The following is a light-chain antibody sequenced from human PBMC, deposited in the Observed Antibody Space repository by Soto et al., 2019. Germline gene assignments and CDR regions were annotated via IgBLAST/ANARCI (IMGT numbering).Light chain of an antibody. Sequence: DIQLTQSPSFLSASVGDRVTITCRASQGINSYLAWYQQKPGKAPKLLIYATSTLYTEVPSRFSGSGSGTEFSLTISRLQPDDFATYYCQQLKTYPLTFGGGTKVEI. CDR2: ATS. V-gene: IGKV1-9*01. CDR1: QGINSY. CDR3: QQLKTYPLT. J-gene: IGKJ4*01.